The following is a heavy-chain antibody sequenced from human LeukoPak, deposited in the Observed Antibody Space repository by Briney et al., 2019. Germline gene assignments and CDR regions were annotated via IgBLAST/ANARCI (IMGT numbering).Heavy chain of an antibody. CDR2: INPNSGGT. CDR3: ASLGPYCSSTSCYRFGPYYYYMDV. J-gene: IGHJ6*03. Sequence: GASVKVSCKGSGYTFTVYYMHWVRQAPGQGLEWMGRINPNSGGTNYAQKFQGRVTMTRDTSISTAYMELSRLRSDDTAVYYCASLGPYCSSTSCYRFGPYYYYMDVWGKGTTVTVSS. D-gene: IGHD2-2*02. CDR1: GYTFTVYY. V-gene: IGHV1-2*06.